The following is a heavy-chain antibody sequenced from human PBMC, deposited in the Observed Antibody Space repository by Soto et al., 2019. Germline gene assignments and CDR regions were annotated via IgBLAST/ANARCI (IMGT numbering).Heavy chain of an antibody. J-gene: IGHJ5*02. Sequence: SVKVSCKASEGTFSSYAISWGRQAPGQGLEWRGGIIPIFGTANYAQKFQGRVTITADKSTSTAYMELSSLRSEDTAVYYCARDRTVTTMVRGVITRGWFDPWGQGTLVTVSS. CDR1: EGTFSSYA. V-gene: IGHV1-69*06. CDR2: IIPIFGTA. D-gene: IGHD3-10*01. CDR3: ARDRTVTTMVRGVITRGWFDP.